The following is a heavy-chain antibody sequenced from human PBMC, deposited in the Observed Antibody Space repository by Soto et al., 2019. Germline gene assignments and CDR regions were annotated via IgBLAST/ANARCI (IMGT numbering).Heavy chain of an antibody. CDR2: IWYDGSNK. D-gene: IGHD2-15*01. CDR3: ARDRVAWARSKYYFDY. CDR1: GFTFSSYG. Sequence: QPGGSLRLSCSASGFTFSSYGMHWVRQAPGKGLEWVAVIWYDGSNKYYADSVKGRFTISRDNSKNTLYLQMNSLRAEDTAVYYCARDRVAWARSKYYFDYWGQGTLVTVSS. V-gene: IGHV3-33*01. J-gene: IGHJ4*02.